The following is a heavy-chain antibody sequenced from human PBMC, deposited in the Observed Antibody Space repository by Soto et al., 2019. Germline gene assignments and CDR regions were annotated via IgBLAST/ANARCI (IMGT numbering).Heavy chain of an antibody. CDR1: GYTFTSYA. CDR3: ARDDCWVLRGVSCDLYSSGMDV. D-gene: IGHD2-21*01. V-gene: IGHV1-3*01. J-gene: IGHJ6*02. CDR2: INAGNGNT. Sequence: ASVKVSCKASGYTFTSYAMHWVRQAPGQRLEWMGWINAGNGNTKYSQKFQGRVTITRDTSASTAYMELSSLRSEDTAVYYCARDDCWVLRGVSCDLYSSGMDVWGQGTTVTV.